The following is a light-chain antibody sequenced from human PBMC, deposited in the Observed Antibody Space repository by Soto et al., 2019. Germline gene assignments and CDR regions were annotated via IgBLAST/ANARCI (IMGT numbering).Light chain of an antibody. CDR1: QSVNSN. Sequence: EIVMTQSPATLSVSQGERATLSCRASQSVNSNLAWYQQKPGQAPSLLIYGASTRATGVPARFSGSGSGTEFTLTISSLQSEDFAVYYCQQYNNWPPYTFGQGTKLEIK. CDR2: GAS. CDR3: QQYNNWPPYT. J-gene: IGKJ2*01. V-gene: IGKV3-15*01.